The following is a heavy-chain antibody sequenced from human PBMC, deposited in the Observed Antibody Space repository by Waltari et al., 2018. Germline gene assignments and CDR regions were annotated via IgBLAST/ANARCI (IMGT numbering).Heavy chain of an antibody. CDR3: ARAMVQGVNRQSFDY. V-gene: IGHV4-59*11. Sequence: QVQLQESGPGLVKPSETLSLTCTVSGGSISSHYWSWIRQPPGKGLEWIGYIYYSGSTNYNPSRKSRFTISRDNAKNSLYLQMNSLRAEDTAVYYCARAMVQGVNRQSFDYWGQGTLVTVSS. CDR1: GGSISSHY. D-gene: IGHD3-10*01. CDR2: IYYSGST. J-gene: IGHJ4*02.